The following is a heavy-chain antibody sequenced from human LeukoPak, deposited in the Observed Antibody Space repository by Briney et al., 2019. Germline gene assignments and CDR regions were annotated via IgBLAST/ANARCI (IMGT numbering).Heavy chain of an antibody. V-gene: IGHV4-4*07. J-gene: IGHJ4*02. CDR2: LHTSGSI. Sequence: SSETLSLTCTVSGGSIGSNYWSWIRQPAGKGLECIGRLHTSGSIDYNPSLNSRVTMSVDTSKNQFSLRLTSVTAADTAVYYCARVYNWNTFDYWGQGTPVTVSS. CDR3: ARVYNWNTFDY. D-gene: IGHD1/OR15-1a*01. CDR1: GGSIGSNY.